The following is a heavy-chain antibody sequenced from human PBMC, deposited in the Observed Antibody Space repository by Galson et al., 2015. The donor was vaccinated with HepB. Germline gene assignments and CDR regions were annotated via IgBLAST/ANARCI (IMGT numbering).Heavy chain of an antibody. Sequence: SLRLSCAASGLNVNNNYMSWVRQAPGKGLEWVSVIYGGSTTHYADSVKGRFTISRDTSKNMLYLQMTSLRAEDTALYYCARGGAALVFLDYWGQGTLLTVSS. CDR3: ARGGAALVFLDY. CDR2: IYGGSTT. CDR1: GLNVNNNY. J-gene: IGHJ4*02. D-gene: IGHD5-18*01. V-gene: IGHV3-53*01.